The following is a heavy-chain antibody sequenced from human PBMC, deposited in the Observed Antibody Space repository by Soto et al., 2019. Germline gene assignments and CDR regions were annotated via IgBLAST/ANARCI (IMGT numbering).Heavy chain of an antibody. Sequence: QVQLVQSGAEVKMPGSSVMVSCKASGDTFSSYAISWVRQAPGQGLEWMGGIIPIFGTANYAQKFQGRVTITADESTSTAYMELSSLRSEDTAVYYCARRATVTKMPGWFDPWGQGTLVTVSS. V-gene: IGHV1-69*12. CDR1: GDTFSSYA. J-gene: IGHJ5*02. CDR3: ARRATVTKMPGWFDP. CDR2: IIPIFGTA. D-gene: IGHD4-17*01.